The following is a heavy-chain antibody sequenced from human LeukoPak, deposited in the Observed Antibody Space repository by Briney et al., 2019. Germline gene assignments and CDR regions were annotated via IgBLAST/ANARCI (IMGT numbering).Heavy chain of an antibody. V-gene: IGHV4-39*07. CDR3: ARAYCSGGSCYPSYYYYYYMDV. CDR2: IYYSGST. D-gene: IGHD2-15*01. J-gene: IGHJ6*03. CDR1: GGSISSSSYY. Sequence: SETLSLTCTVSGGSISSSSYYWGWIRQPPGKGLEWIGSIYYSGSTYYNPSLKSRVTISVDTSKNQFSLKLSSVTAADTAVYYCARAYCSGGSCYPSYYYYYYMDVWGKGTTVTISS.